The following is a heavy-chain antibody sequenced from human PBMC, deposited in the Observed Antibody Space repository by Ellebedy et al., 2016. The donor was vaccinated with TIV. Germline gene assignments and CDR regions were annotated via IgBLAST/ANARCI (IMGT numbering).Heavy chain of an antibody. Sequence: PGGSLRLSCTVSGASISRSSYYWGWIRQPPGKGLEWIGSIYYSGDTDYNPSLKSRVTISVDTSKNQFSLKVSSVTAADTALYYCARHPPTYNWVDPWGQGTLVIVSS. CDR2: IYYSGDT. J-gene: IGHJ5*02. CDR3: ARHPPTYNWVDP. CDR1: GASISRSSYY. V-gene: IGHV4-39*01.